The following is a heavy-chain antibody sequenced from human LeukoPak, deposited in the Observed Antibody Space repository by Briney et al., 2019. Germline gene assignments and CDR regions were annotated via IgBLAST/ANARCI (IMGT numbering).Heavy chain of an antibody. CDR1: GGSISSSGW. CDR2: IHHSGGT. J-gene: IGHJ4*02. Sequence: PSGTLSLTCAVSGGSISSSGWWSWVRQPPGKGLEWIGEIHHSGGTNYNPSLKSRVTISVDKSKNQFSLNLSSVTAADTAVYYCARYDYGDQGDYWGQGTLVTVSS. CDR3: ARYDYGDQGDY. D-gene: IGHD4-17*01. V-gene: IGHV4-4*02.